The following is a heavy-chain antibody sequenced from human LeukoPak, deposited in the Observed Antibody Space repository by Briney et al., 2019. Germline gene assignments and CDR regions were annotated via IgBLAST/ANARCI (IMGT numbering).Heavy chain of an antibody. CDR3: AREGVRRAVRGVTYWFDP. CDR2: IYYSGST. V-gene: IGHV4-39*07. D-gene: IGHD3-10*01. J-gene: IGHJ5*02. Sequence: SETLSLTCTVSGGSISSSSYYWGWIRQPPGKGLEWIGSIYYSGSTYYNPSLKSRVTISVDTSKNQFSLKLSSVTAADTAVYYCAREGVRRAVRGVTYWFDPWGQGTLVTVSS. CDR1: GGSISSSSYY.